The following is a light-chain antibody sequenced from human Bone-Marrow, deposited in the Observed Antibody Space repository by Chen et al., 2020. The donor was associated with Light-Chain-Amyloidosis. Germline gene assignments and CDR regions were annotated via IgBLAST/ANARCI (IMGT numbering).Light chain of an antibody. Sequence: SYDLTQPSSVSVSPGQTARITCSGDTLPMQYTYWYQRKPGQAPVLLIFKDSQRPLGIPERFSGSSSGTTVTLTISGVQAEDEADYHCQSADSSGTYEVIFGGGTKLTVL. J-gene: IGLJ2*01. V-gene: IGLV3-25*03. CDR1: TLPMQY. CDR2: KDS. CDR3: QSADSSGTYEVI.